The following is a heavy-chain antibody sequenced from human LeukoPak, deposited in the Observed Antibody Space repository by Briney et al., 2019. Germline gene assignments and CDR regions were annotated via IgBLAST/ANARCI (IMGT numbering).Heavy chain of an antibody. CDR2: ISSSGSTI. Sequence: PGGSLRLSCAASGFTFSDYYMSWIRQAPGKGLEWVSYISSSGSTIYYADSVKGRFTISRDNAKNSLYLQMNSLRAEDTAVYYCAREGTYYDILTGPSPLGWFDPWGQGTLVTVSS. D-gene: IGHD3-9*01. CDR1: GFTFSDYY. J-gene: IGHJ5*02. CDR3: AREGTYYDILTGPSPLGWFDP. V-gene: IGHV3-11*01.